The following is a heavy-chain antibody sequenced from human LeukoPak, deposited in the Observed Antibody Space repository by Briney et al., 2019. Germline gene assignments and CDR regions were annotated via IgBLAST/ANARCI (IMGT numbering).Heavy chain of an antibody. D-gene: IGHD3-10*01. CDR3: ARGPKGTRSYYFDY. CDR1: GGSISSGDYY. CDR2: IYYSGST. Sequence: SETLSLTCTVSGGSISSGDYYWSWIRQPPGKGLEGIGYIYYSGSTYYNPSLKSRVTISVDTSKNQFSLKLSSVTAADTAVYYCARGPKGTRSYYFDYWGQGTLVTVSS. J-gene: IGHJ4*02. V-gene: IGHV4-30-4*08.